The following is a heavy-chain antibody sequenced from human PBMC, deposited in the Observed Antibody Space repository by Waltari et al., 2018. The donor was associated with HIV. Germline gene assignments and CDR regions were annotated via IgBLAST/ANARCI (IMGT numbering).Heavy chain of an antibody. CDR1: GGSISPYY. D-gene: IGHD7-27*01. J-gene: IGHJ3*01. V-gene: IGHV4-59*01. CDR3: ARTINWADSFDL. Sequence: QVQLQESCPRLVKSSETLSLPCSVSGGSISPYYGSWIRQSPGRVLEWIVYIYYSGSFDYKPSLKSRVNMSVDMARNQFSLNLTSVTAADTATYYCARTINWADSFDLWGQGTKVIVSS. CDR2: IYYSGSF.